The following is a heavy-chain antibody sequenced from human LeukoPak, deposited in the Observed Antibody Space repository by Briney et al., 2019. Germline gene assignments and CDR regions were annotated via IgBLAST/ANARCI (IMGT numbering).Heavy chain of an antibody. J-gene: IGHJ6*02. V-gene: IGHV3-66*01. CDR1: GFTVSSNY. D-gene: IGHD1/OR15-1a*01. CDR3: ARASVSITGTRGGMDV. CDR2: IYSGGST. Sequence: PGGSLRLSCAASGFTVSSNYMSWVRQAPGKGLEWVSVIYSGGSTYYADSVKGRFTISRDNSKNTLYLQMNSLRAEDTAVYYCARASVSITGTRGGMDVWGQAAKAADSS.